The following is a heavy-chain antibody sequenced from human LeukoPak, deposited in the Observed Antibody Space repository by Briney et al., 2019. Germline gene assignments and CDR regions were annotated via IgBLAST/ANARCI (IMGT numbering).Heavy chain of an antibody. CDR1: GFIFSNYA. Sequence: GGSLRLSCAGSGFIFSNYAMSWVRQAPGKGLEWVAVISYDGSDKYYADSVKGRFTISRDNSKNTLYLQMNSLRAEDTAVYYCARGPFNYYDSSGYYYWGQGTLVTVSS. CDR2: ISYDGSDK. V-gene: IGHV3-30-3*01. J-gene: IGHJ4*02. CDR3: ARGPFNYYDSSGYYY. D-gene: IGHD3-22*01.